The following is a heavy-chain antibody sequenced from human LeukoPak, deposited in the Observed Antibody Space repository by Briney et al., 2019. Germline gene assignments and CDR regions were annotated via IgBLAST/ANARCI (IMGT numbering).Heavy chain of an antibody. CDR2: IYYSGST. D-gene: IGHD3-9*01. CDR3: VRDPGFSYDILTGYQPYWFDP. Sequence: SETLSLTCTVSGGSISSSSYYWGWIRQPPGKGLEWIGSIYYSGSTYYNPSLKSRVTISVDTSKNQFSLKLSSVTAADTAVYYCVRDPGFSYDILTGYQPYWFDPWGQGTLVTVSS. V-gene: IGHV4-39*07. CDR1: GGSISSSSYY. J-gene: IGHJ5*02.